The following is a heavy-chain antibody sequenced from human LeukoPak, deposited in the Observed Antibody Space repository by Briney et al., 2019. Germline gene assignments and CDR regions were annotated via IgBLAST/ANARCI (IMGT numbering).Heavy chain of an antibody. CDR2: IYFIGST. V-gene: IGHV4-39*07. Sequence: SETLSLTCTVSGGSISSSSYYWGWIRQPPGKGLDWFGGIYFIGSTHYNPSLKSRVTISVDMSKNQFSLKLSSVTAADTALYYCATDHNQYYYGSGVSGGWFDPWGQGTLVTVSS. CDR1: GGSISSSSYY. D-gene: IGHD3-10*01. CDR3: ATDHNQYYYGSGVSGGWFDP. J-gene: IGHJ5*02.